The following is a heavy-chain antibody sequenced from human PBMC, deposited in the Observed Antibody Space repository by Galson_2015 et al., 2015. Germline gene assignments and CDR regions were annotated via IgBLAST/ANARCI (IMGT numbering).Heavy chain of an antibody. CDR3: ARGYCSGGRCYPLDS. CDR1: GGSTSNTNSY. J-gene: IGHJ4*02. CDR2: IYCSGNN. Sequence: ETLSLTCTVSGGSTSNTNSYWVWIRQPPGKGLEWIGNIYCSGNNNYNPSLESRVTMAEGTSKNQFSLKLTSVTAADMAVYYCARGYCSGGRCYPLDSWGQGTLVTVSA. D-gene: IGHD2-15*01. V-gene: IGHV4-39*07.